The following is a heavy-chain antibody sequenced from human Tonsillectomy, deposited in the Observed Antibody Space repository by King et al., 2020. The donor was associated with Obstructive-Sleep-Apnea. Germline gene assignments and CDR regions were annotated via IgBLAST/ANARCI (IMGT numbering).Heavy chain of an antibody. CDR3: ARSYGDYYFDF. CDR2: IYYDGSP. Sequence: QLQESGPGLVKPSQTLSLTCTVSGASISSTDYFWIWIRQPPGKGLEWIGYIYYDGSPYYNPVLKSRVTLSVNTSKNQFSLKLNSVTAADTAVYYCARSYGDYYFDFWGQGALVTVSS. J-gene: IGHJ4*02. D-gene: IGHD4-17*01. V-gene: IGHV4-30-4*01. CDR1: GASISSTDYF.